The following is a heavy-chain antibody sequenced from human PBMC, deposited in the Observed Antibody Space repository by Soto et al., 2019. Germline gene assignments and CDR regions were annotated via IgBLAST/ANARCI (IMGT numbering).Heavy chain of an antibody. CDR2: IYYDGST. D-gene: IGHD6-13*01. CDR1: GGSISSGDYY. Sequence: PSETLSLTCTVSGGSISSGDYYWSWIRQPPGKGLEWIGYIYYDGSTNYNAPLKSRVTISLNTSKNQFSLKLSSVTAPDTAVYYCARASRAGAAVDYWGQGTLVTV. V-gene: IGHV4-30-4*01. J-gene: IGHJ4*02. CDR3: ARASRAGAAVDY.